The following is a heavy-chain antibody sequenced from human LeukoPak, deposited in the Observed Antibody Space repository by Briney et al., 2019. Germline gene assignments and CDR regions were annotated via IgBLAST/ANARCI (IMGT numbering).Heavy chain of an antibody. V-gene: IGHV3-21*01. J-gene: IGHJ6*02. D-gene: IGHD3-10*01. CDR1: GFTFSSYS. CDR2: ISTSSRYI. Sequence: GGSLRLSCAASGFTFSSYSMNWVRQAPGKGLEWVSSISTSSRYISYADSVRGRFTISRDNAKNSLYLQMNSLRAEDTAVYYCAKGLWDYYGSGIMYYTMDVWGQGTTVTVSS. CDR3: AKGLWDYYGSGIMYYTMDV.